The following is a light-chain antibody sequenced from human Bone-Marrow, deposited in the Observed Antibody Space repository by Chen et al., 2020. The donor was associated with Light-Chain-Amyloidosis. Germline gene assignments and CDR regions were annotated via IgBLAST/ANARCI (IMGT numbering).Light chain of an antibody. CDR3: NSYTRNASYV. Sequence: QSALTQPASVSGSPGQSITIPCTGTINDVGAYNHVSWYQHHPGKAPKLIVVELNNRPSGISDRFSGSKSGDTDYLTISGLQAEDEADYYCNSYTRNASYVFGPGTTVTVL. V-gene: IGLV2-14*01. CDR2: ELN. CDR1: INDVGAYNH. J-gene: IGLJ1*01.